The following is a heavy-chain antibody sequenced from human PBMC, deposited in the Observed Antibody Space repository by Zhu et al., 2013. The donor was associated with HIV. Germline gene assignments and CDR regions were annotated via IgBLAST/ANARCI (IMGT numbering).Heavy chain of an antibody. Sequence: QVQLVQSEGEVKKPGASVKVSCKTSGFTFASYGVSWVRQAPGQGLEWMGWISLENGNTEYAQKFQGRVTMTTDTSTNTAYMELRSLRSDDTAVYYCARDELVGASGAFDSWGQGTMVIVSS. D-gene: IGHD1-26*01. V-gene: IGHV1-18*01. CDR3: ARDELVGASGAFDS. CDR2: ISLENGNT. CDR1: GFTFASYG. J-gene: IGHJ3*02.